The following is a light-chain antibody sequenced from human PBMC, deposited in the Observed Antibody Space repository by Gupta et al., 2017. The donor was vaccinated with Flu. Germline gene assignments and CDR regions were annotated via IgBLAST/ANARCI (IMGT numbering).Light chain of an antibody. Sequence: SSNIGSNDVNSCQQLPGTAPKLLIFSDVRRPSGVAARCSGAKSGTSAALAISGLHYEDEADYYCAAWDDSLNGHWVFGGGTKLTVL. V-gene: IGLV1-44*01. CDR2: SDV. CDR1: SSNIGSND. J-gene: IGLJ3*02. CDR3: AAWDDSLNGHWV.